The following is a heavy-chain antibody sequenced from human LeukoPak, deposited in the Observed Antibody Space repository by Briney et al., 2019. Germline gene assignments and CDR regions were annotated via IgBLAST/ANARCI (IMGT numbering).Heavy chain of an antibody. CDR3: AKPIYYDSSGYYIRPNFDY. CDR2: ISSSSSYI. J-gene: IGHJ4*02. CDR1: GFTFSSYS. D-gene: IGHD3-22*01. Sequence: PGGSLRLSCAASGFTFSSYSMNWVRQAPGKGLEWVSSISSSSSYIYYADSVKGRFTISRDNAKDSLYLQMNSLRAEDTAVYYCAKPIYYDSSGYYIRPNFDYWGQGTLVTVSS. V-gene: IGHV3-21*01.